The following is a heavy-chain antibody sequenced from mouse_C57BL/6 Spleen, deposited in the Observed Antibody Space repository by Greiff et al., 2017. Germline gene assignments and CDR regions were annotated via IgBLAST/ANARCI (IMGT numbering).Heavy chain of an antibody. D-gene: IGHD2-14*01. Sequence: EVQLQQSGAELVRPGASVKLSCTASGFNIKDYYMHWVKQRPEQGLEWIGRIDPADGDTEYAPKFQGKATMTADTSSNTAYLQLSSLTSEDTAVYYCTTSVRRTYYYAMDDWGQGTSVTVSS. V-gene: IGHV14-1*01. CDR1: GFNIKDYY. CDR3: TTSVRRTYYYAMDD. J-gene: IGHJ4*01. CDR2: IDPADGDT.